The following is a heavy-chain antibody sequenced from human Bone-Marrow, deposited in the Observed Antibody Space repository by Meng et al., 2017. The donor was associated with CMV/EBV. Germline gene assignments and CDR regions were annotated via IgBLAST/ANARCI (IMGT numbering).Heavy chain of an antibody. J-gene: IGHJ4*02. V-gene: IGHV3-74*01. Sequence: GGSLRLSCAASGFTFSSYAMSWVRQAPGKGLVWVSRINSDGSSTSYADSVKGRFTISRDNSKNTLYLQMNSLRAEDTAVYYCARAKDTAMATGFDYWGQGTLVTVSS. CDR3: ARAKDTAMATGFDY. D-gene: IGHD5-18*01. CDR2: INSDGSST. CDR1: GFTFSSYA.